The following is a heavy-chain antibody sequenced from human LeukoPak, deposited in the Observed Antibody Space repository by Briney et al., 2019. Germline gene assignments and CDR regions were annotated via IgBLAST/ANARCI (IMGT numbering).Heavy chain of an antibody. CDR2: ISYDGSNK. Sequence: GGSLRLSCAASGFTFSSYGMHWVRQAPGKGLEWVAVISYDGSNKYYADSVKGRFTISRDNSKNTLYLQMNSLRAEDTAVYYCARDQPLGPKRSMVRGDHYYYYGMDVWGKGTTVTVSS. CDR1: GFTFSSYG. CDR3: ARDQPLGPKRSMVRGDHYYYYGMDV. V-gene: IGHV3-30*03. J-gene: IGHJ6*04. D-gene: IGHD3-10*01.